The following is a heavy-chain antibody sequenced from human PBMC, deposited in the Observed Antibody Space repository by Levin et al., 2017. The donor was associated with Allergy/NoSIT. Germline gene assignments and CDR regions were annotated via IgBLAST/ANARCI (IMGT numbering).Heavy chain of an antibody. CDR1: GGSISSYY. CDR3: ARTKRSSGWPNDAFDI. Sequence: SQTLSLTCTVSGGSISSYYWSWIRQPPGKGLEWIGYIYYSGSTNYNPSLKSRVTISVDTSKNQFSLKLSSVTAADTAVYYCARTKRSSGWPNDAFDIWGQGTMVTVSS. V-gene: IGHV4-59*01. CDR2: IYYSGST. D-gene: IGHD6-19*01. J-gene: IGHJ3*02.